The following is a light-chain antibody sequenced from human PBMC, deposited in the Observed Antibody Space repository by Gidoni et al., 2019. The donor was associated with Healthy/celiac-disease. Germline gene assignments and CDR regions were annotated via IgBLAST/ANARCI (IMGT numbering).Light chain of an antibody. CDR2: GAS. CDR1: QSVSSSY. V-gene: IGKV3-20*01. CDR3: QQYGSSPRT. J-gene: IGKJ2*01. Sequence: DIVLTQSPGTLSLSPGERATLSCRASQSVSSSYLAWYQQKPGQAPRLLIYGASCRATGIPDRFSGSGSGTDFTLTISRLEPEDFAVYYCQQYGSSPRTFGQGTKLEIK.